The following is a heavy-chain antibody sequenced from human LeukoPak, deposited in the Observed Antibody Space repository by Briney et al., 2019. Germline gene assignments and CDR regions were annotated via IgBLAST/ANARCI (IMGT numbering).Heavy chain of an antibody. CDR1: GYTFTSYG. CDR2: IIPIFGTA. V-gene: IGHV1-69*05. Sequence: ASVNVSCKASGYTFTSYGISWVRQATGQGLEWMGGIIPIFGTANYAQKFQGRVTITTDESTSTAYMELSSLRSEDTAVYYCARAHIVVVPAAIRPKKENWFDPWGQGTLVTVSS. J-gene: IGHJ5*02. D-gene: IGHD2-2*02. CDR3: ARAHIVVVPAAIRPKKENWFDP.